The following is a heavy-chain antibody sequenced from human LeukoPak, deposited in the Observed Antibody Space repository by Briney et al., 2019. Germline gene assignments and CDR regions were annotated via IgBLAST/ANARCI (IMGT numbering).Heavy chain of an antibody. Sequence: ASVKVSCKASGYTFTGYYMHWVRQAPGQGLEWMGWINPNTGGTNYAQKFQGRVTMTRDTTISTAYMELSRLTSDDTAVYYCASYPRYSSSPPFDYWGQGTLVTASS. D-gene: IGHD6-19*01. CDR1: GYTFTGYY. CDR3: ASYPRYSSSPPFDY. V-gene: IGHV1-2*02. J-gene: IGHJ4*02. CDR2: INPNTGGT.